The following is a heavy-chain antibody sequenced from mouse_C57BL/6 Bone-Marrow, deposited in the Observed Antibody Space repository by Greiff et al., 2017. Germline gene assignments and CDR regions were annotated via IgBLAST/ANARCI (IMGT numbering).Heavy chain of an antibody. D-gene: IGHD2-5*01. V-gene: IGHV1-5*01. Sequence: VQLQQSGTVLARPGASVKMSCKTSGYTFTSYWMHWVKQRPGQGLEWIGAIYPGNSDTSYNQKFKGKAKLTAVTSASTAYMELSSLTNEDSAVYYCTRPPYDSNCSYAMDYWGQGTSVTVSS. J-gene: IGHJ4*01. CDR3: TRPPYDSNCSYAMDY. CDR2: IYPGNSDT. CDR1: GYTFTSYW.